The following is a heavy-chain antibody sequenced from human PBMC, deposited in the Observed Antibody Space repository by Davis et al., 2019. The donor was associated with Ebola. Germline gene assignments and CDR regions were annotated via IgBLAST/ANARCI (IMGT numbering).Heavy chain of an antibody. D-gene: IGHD2-2*01. J-gene: IGHJ3*02. Sequence: PSETLSLTCTVSGGSISSYYWSWIRQPPGKGLEWIGYIYYSGGTNYNPSLKSRVTISGDTSKNHFSLKLSSVTAADTAVYYCARTGYCSSTSCYRAFDIWGQGTMVTVSS. CDR2: IYYSGGT. V-gene: IGHV4-59*01. CDR3: ARTGYCSSTSCYRAFDI. CDR1: GGSISSYY.